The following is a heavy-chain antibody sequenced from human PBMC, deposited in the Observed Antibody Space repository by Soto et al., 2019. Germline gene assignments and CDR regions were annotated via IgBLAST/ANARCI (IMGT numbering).Heavy chain of an antibody. D-gene: IGHD1-26*01. CDR3: ARDAVRVGATRWFDP. J-gene: IGHJ5*02. V-gene: IGHV1-69*13. Sequence: SVKVSCKASGGTFSSYAISWVRQAPGQGLEWMGGIIPIFGTANYAQKFQGRVTITADESTSTAYMELSSLRSEDTAVYYCARDAVRVGATRWFDPWGQGTLVTVSS. CDR2: IIPIFGTA. CDR1: GGTFSSYA.